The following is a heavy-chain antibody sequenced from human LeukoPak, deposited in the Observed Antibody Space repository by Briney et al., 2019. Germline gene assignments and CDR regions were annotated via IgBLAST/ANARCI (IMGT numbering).Heavy chain of an antibody. CDR1: GGSISSHY. CDR3: AREGGDY. CDR2: IYYSGST. V-gene: IGHV4-39*07. J-gene: IGHJ4*02. Sequence: SETLSLTCTVPGGSISSHYWSWIRQPPGKGLEWIGSIYYSGSTYYNPSLKSRVTISVDTSKNQFSLKLSSVTAADTAVYYCAREGGDYWGQGTLVTVSS.